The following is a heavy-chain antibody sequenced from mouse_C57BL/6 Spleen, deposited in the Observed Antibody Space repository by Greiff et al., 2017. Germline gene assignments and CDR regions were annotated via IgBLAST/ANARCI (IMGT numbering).Heavy chain of an antibody. Sequence: EVQLKESGGDLVKPGGSLKLSCAASGFTFSSYGMSWVRQTPDKRLEWVATISSGGSYTYYPDSVKGRFTISRENAKNTLYLQMSSLKSEDTAMYYCARHSNPFAYWGQGTLVTVSA. CDR1: GFTFSSYG. V-gene: IGHV5-6*01. J-gene: IGHJ3*01. D-gene: IGHD2-5*01. CDR2: ISSGGSYT. CDR3: ARHSNPFAY.